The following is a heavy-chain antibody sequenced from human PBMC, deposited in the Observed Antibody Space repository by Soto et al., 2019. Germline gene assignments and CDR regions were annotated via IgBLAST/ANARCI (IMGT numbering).Heavy chain of an antibody. D-gene: IGHD6-6*01. V-gene: IGHV1-3*01. Sequence: ASVKVSCKASGYTFTSYAMHWVRQAPGQRLEWMGWINAGNGNTKYSQKFQGRVTITRDTSASTAYMELSSLRSEDTAVYYCARVGSIAARDYYYYMDVWGKGTTVTVS. CDR1: GYTFTSYA. J-gene: IGHJ6*03. CDR2: INAGNGNT. CDR3: ARVGSIAARDYYYYMDV.